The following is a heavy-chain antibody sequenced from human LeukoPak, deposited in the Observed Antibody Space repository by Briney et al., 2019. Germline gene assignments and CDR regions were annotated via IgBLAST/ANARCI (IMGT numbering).Heavy chain of an antibody. Sequence: SETLSLTCTVSGGSVSSGSYYWSWIRQPPGKGLEWIGYIYYSGSTNYNPSLKSRVTLSVDTSKNQFSLKLSSVTAADTAVYYCARDLGGMVHFDYWGQGTLVTVSS. J-gene: IGHJ4*02. V-gene: IGHV4-61*01. CDR2: IYYSGST. D-gene: IGHD3-16*01. CDR3: ARDLGGMVHFDY. CDR1: GGSVSSGSYY.